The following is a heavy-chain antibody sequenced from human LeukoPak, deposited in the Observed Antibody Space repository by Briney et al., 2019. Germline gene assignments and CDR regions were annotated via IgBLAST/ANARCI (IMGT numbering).Heavy chain of an antibody. CDR3: ASFSGSYFEAYYYGMDV. J-gene: IGHJ6*02. CDR1: GGTFSSYA. Sequence: ASVEVSCKASGGTFSSYAISWVRQAPGQGLEWMGGIIPIFGTANYAQKFQGRVTITADESTSTAYMELSSLRSEDTAVYYCASFSGSYFEAYYYGMDVWGQGTTVTVSS. V-gene: IGHV1-69*13. CDR2: IIPIFGTA. D-gene: IGHD1-26*01.